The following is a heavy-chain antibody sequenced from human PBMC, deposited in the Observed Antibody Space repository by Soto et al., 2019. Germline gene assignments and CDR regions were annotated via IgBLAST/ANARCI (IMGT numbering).Heavy chain of an antibody. CDR3: ARPGSGSYLYYYYGMDV. CDR1: GRPIRTSSHH. CDR2: IYYSGST. D-gene: IGHD3-10*01. J-gene: IGHJ6*02. Sequence: SDALSPTSRNSGRPIRTSSHHWWWTGHPPGKGLEWIGSIYYSGSTYYNPSLKSRVTISVDTSKNQFSLKLSSVTAADTAVYYCARPGSGSYLYYYYGMDVWGQGTTVS. V-gene: IGHV4-39*01.